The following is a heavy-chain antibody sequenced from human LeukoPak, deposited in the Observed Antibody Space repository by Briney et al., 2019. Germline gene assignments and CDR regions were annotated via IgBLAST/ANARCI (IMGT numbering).Heavy chain of an antibody. Sequence: GASVKVSCKASGGTFSSYAISWVRQAPGQGLEWMGWINPNSGGTNYAQKFQGRVTMTRDTSISTAYMELSRLRSDDTAVYYCARAVAYCGGDCYSSPFPGDDYWGQGTLVTVSS. J-gene: IGHJ4*02. CDR1: GGTFSSYA. CDR2: INPNSGGT. D-gene: IGHD2-21*02. CDR3: ARAVAYCGGDCYSSPFPGDDY. V-gene: IGHV1-2*02.